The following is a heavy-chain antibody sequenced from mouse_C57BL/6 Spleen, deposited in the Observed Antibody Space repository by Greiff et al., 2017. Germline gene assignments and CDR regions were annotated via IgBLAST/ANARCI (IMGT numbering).Heavy chain of an antibody. J-gene: IGHJ2*01. CDR3: AKGGYYGSSFSFDY. V-gene: IGHV1-39*01. Sequence: VQLQQSGPELVKPGASVKISCKASGYSFTDYNMNWVKQSHGKSLEWIGVINPNYGTTSYNQKFKGKAPLTVDKSSSTAYMQLSSLKSEDAAVYYCAKGGYYGSSFSFDYWGQGTTLTVSS. D-gene: IGHD1-1*01. CDR2: INPNYGTT. CDR1: GYSFTDYN.